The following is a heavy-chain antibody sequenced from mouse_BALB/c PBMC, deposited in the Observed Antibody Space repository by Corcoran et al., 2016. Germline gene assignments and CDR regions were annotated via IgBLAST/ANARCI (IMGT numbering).Heavy chain of an antibody. D-gene: IGHD2-1*01. V-gene: IGHV9-3-1*01. CDR1: GYTFTNYG. Sequence: QIQLVQSGPELKKPGETVNISCKASGYTFTNYGMNWVKQAPGKGLKWMGWINTYTGEPTYADDFKGRFAFSLETSASTAYLQINNLKNEDTATYFCARWGGNYYCDYWGQGTTLTVSS. CDR2: INTYTGEP. CDR3: ARWGGNYYCDY. J-gene: IGHJ2*01.